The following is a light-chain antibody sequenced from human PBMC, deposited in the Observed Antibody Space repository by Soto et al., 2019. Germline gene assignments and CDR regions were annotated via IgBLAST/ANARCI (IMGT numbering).Light chain of an antibody. J-gene: IGLJ1*01. V-gene: IGLV2-14*03. CDR2: DVN. Sequence: QSVLSQPASVSGSPGQSITISCTGTSSDVGGYDYVSWYQQHPGKAPKLIIYDVNTRPSGVSNRFSGSKSGNTASLTISGLQAEDEADYYCSSYTSSMANVFGTGTKLTVL. CDR3: SSYTSSMANV. CDR1: SSDVGGYDY.